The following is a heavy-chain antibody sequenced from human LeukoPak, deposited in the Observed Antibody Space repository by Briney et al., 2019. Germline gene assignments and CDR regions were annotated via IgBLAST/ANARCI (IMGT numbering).Heavy chain of an antibody. CDR2: ISYDGSNK. V-gene: IGHV3-30*03. J-gene: IGHJ4*02. CDR3: ARDPSAGIAVAATLDY. D-gene: IGHD6-19*01. Sequence: GGSLRLSCAASGFTFSSYGMNWVRQAPGKGLEWVAVISYDGSNKYYADSVKGRFTISRDNAKNSLYLQMNSLRAEDTAVYYCARDPSAGIAVAATLDYWGQGTLVTVSS. CDR1: GFTFSSYG.